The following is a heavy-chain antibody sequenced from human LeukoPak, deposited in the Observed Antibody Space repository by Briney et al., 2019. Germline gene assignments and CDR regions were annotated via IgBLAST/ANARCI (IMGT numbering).Heavy chain of an antibody. CDR1: GGSISGYF. CDR2: IYHSGST. V-gene: IGHV4-59*01. J-gene: IGHJ3*02. D-gene: IGHD3-22*01. Sequence: PSETLSLTCTVSGGSISGYFWSWIRQPPGKGLEWIGYIYHSGSTEYNPSLKSRVTISVDTSMNQFSLKLSSVTAADTAVYYCARDLYIAYYERTAFDPFDIWGRGTMVTVSS. CDR3: ARDLYIAYYERTAFDPFDI.